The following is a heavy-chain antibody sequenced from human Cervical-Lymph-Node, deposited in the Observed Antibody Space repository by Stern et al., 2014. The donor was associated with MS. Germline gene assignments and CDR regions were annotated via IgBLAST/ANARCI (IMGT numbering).Heavy chain of an antibody. V-gene: IGHV1-2*06. CDR1: GYTFTGSC. Sequence: VQLVQSGAEVKKPGASVKVSCKSSGYTFTGSCMYWVRQAPGQGLEGMGRINPKSGVTDYAEKLEGSLALTRDTSISTAYMELSRLTSDDTAVYYCARGPKFGAFDIWGQGTLVTISA. D-gene: IGHD3-3*01. CDR2: INPKSGVT. CDR3: ARGPKFGAFDI. J-gene: IGHJ3*02.